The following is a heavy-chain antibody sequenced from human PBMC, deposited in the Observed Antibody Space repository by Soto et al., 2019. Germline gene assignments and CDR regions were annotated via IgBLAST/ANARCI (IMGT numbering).Heavy chain of an antibody. CDR3: ARDRECGSSWYCYYYYYGMDV. J-gene: IGHJ6*02. D-gene: IGHD6-13*01. V-gene: IGHV3-30-3*01. CDR1: GFTFSSYA. Sequence: QVQLVESGGGVVQPGRSLRLSCAASGFTFSSYAMHWVRQAPGKGLEWVAVISYDGSNKYYADSVKGRFTISRDNSKNTLYLQMNSLRAEDTAVYYCARDRECGSSWYCYYYYYGMDVWGQGTTVTVSS. CDR2: ISYDGSNK.